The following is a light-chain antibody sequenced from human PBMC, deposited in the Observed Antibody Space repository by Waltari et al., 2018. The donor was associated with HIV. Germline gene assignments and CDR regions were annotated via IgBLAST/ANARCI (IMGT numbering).Light chain of an antibody. CDR3: ATWDDSLNGPV. CDR2: TTN. V-gene: IGLV1-44*01. CDR1: ISSIGSNT. J-gene: IGLJ3*02. Sequence: QSVLTQPPSASGTPGQRVPITCSGRISSIGSNTVNWYQQLPGMAPKLLIYTTNQRPSGFPDRFAGSKSGAAASLAISGLQSDDEADYYCATWDDSLNGPVFGGGTKLTVL.